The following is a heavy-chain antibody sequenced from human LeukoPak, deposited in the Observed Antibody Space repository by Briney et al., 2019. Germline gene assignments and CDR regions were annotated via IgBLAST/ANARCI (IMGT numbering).Heavy chain of an antibody. Sequence: GASVKVSCKASGYAFNGYYMHWVRQAPGQGLEWMGWINPNTGGTNYAPKFQGRVTMTRDTSISTAYMELSRLTSDDTAVYYCARGQVGATVYVPAFDIWGQGTVVTVSS. CDR3: ARGQVGATVYVPAFDI. CDR1: GYAFNGYY. J-gene: IGHJ3*02. V-gene: IGHV1-2*02. CDR2: INPNTGGT. D-gene: IGHD1-26*01.